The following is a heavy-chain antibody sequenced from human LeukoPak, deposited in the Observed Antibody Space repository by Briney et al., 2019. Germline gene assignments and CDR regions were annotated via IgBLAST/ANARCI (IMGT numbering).Heavy chain of an antibody. Sequence: GASVNVSYTPSDYTFTSYDMNWVRQATGQGLEWMGWMNPNSGNTGYAQKFQGRVTITRNTSISTAYMELSSLRSEDTAVYYCARGPVGATGEDIWGQGTMVTVSS. V-gene: IGHV1-8*03. CDR2: MNPNSGNT. J-gene: IGHJ3*02. CDR3: ARGPVGATGEDI. CDR1: DYTFTSYD. D-gene: IGHD1-26*01.